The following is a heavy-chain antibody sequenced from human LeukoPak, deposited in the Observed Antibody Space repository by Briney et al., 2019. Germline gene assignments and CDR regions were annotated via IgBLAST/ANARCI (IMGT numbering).Heavy chain of an antibody. V-gene: IGHV3-15*01. CDR1: GFTFSDAW. CDR3: TTAGYFDSSGYYYPHDY. Sequence: PGGSLRLSCAASGFTFSDAWMKWVRQAPEKGLEWVGRIKSEAAGGTTDYAAPGKGRFTVSRDDSKTTLYLQMNSLKTEDTAVYYCTTAGYFDSSGYYYPHDYWGQGTLVTVSS. D-gene: IGHD3-22*01. J-gene: IGHJ4*02. CDR2: IKSEAAGGTT.